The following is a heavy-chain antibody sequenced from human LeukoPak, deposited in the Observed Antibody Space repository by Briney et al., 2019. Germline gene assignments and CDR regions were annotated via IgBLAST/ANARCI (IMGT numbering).Heavy chain of an antibody. J-gene: IGHJ5*02. Sequence: GGSLRLSCAASGFTFSSYSMNWVRQAPGKGLEWVSSISSSSSYIYYADSVKGRFTISRDNAKNSLYLQMNSLRAEDTAVYYCARDLVVVTDPFDPWGQGTLVTVSS. V-gene: IGHV3-21*04. D-gene: IGHD3-22*01. CDR1: GFTFSSYS. CDR3: ARDLVVVTDPFDP. CDR2: ISSSSSYI.